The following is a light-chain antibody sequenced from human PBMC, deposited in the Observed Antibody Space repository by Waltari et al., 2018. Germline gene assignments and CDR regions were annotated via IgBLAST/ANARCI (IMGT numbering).Light chain of an antibody. CDR1: QSVSSN. CDR2: GAS. CDR3: QQYNNWPPWT. Sequence: EIVMTQSPATLSVSPGERDTLSCRASQSVSSNLAWYQQKLGQAPRLLIYGASTRATDIPARFSGSGSGTEFTLTISSMQSEDFAVYYCQQYNNWPPWTFGQGTKVEIK. V-gene: IGKV3-15*01. J-gene: IGKJ1*01.